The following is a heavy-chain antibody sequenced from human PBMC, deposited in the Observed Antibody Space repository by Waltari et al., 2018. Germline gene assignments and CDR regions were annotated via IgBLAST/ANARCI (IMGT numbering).Heavy chain of an antibody. CDR2: VSGAADYT. CDR3: ARQLGSCSDGTCFFDH. D-gene: IGHD2-15*01. Sequence: EVQLLESGGALLQPGGSLRLSCAASGLTFSRYALSWVRQTPGKGLELLSAVSGAADYTYYSDSVKGRFTVSRDNSKNTLYLQMNSLRGDDTAVYYCARQLGSCSDGTCFFDHWGQGTLVTVSS. CDR1: GLTFSRYA. J-gene: IGHJ4*02. V-gene: IGHV3-23*01.